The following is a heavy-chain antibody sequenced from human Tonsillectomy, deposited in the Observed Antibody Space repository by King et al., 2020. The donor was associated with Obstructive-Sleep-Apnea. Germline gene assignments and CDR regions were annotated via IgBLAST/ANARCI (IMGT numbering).Heavy chain of an antibody. V-gene: IGHV4-39*01. Sequence: LQLQESGPGLVKPSETLSLTCTVSGGSISSSSYYWGWILQPPGKGLEWIGSIYYSGSTYYNPSLKSRVTISVETSKNHFSLKLSSVTAAATAVYYCAILGYYDIWTGYYKEDDAFDIWGQGTMVTVSS. CDR1: GGSISSSSYY. J-gene: IGHJ3*02. CDR3: AILGYYDIWTGYYKEDDAFDI. CDR2: IYYSGST. D-gene: IGHD3-9*01.